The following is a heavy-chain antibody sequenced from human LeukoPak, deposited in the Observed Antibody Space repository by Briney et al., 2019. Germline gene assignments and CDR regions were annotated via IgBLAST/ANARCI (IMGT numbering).Heavy chain of an antibody. V-gene: IGHV3-23*01. Sequence: GGSLRLSCAASGFTFSTFAMIWVRQPPGKGLEWVSSIFPSGGEIHYADSVRGRFTISRDNSKSTLSLQMNSLRAEDTAVYYCARDFPHRVVNWNDGNFDYWGQGTLVTVSS. J-gene: IGHJ4*02. CDR3: ARDFPHRVVNWNDGNFDY. CDR1: GFTFSTFA. CDR2: IFPSGGEI. D-gene: IGHD1-1*01.